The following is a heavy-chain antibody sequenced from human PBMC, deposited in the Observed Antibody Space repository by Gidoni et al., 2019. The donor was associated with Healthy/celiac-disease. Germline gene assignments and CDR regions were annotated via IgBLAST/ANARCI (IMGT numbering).Heavy chain of an antibody. CDR2: IYYSGST. CDR3: ARNVDTDYGMDV. Sequence: QVQLQESGPGLVKPSETLSLTCTVSGGSISSYYWSWIRQPPGKGLEWIGYIYYSGSTTYNPSLKSRVTISVDTSKNQFSLKLSSVTAADTAVYYCARNVDTDYGMDVWGQGTTVTVSS. J-gene: IGHJ6*02. CDR1: GGSISSYY. V-gene: IGHV4-59*01. D-gene: IGHD5-18*01.